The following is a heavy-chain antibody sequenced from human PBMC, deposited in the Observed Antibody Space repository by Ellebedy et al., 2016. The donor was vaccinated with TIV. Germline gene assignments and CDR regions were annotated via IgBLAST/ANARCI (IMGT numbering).Heavy chain of an antibody. D-gene: IGHD3-3*01. CDR3: ARGVSAGSGWLDP. V-gene: IGHV5-10-1*01. CDR2: IDPRDSYT. CDR1: GYTFTRYF. Sequence: GESLKISCQGSGYTFTRYFITWVRQMPGKGLQWMGRIDPRDSYTNYNPSFEGHVTISVDKSISTAYLQLTSLKASDSAIYYCARGVSAGSGWLDPWGPGTLVTVSS. J-gene: IGHJ5*01.